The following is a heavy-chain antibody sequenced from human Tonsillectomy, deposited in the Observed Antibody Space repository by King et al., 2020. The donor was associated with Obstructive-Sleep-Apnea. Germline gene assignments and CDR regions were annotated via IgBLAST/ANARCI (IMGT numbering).Heavy chain of an antibody. CDR2: IKQDGSEK. V-gene: IGHV3-7*03. J-gene: IGHJ4*02. CDR3: ARDKFHSMIVLVTTNFFDY. D-gene: IGHD3-22*01. Sequence: VQLVESGGGWVQPGGSLRLSCAASGFTFSRYWMSWVRQAPGKGLEWVANIKQDGSEKDYVDSLKGRFTISRDNAKNSLYLQMNSLRAEDTAVYYCARDKFHSMIVLVTTNFFDYWGQGTLVTVSS. CDR1: GFTFSRYW.